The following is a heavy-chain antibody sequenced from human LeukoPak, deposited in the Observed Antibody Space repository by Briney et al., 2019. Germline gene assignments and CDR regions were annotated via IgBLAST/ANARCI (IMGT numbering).Heavy chain of an antibody. CDR1: GFTFGSHT. V-gene: IGHV3-23*01. CDR2: ISGSGDST. Sequence: GGSLRLSCAATGFTFGSHTMSWVRQAPGKGLEWFSSISGSGDSTYYADSVKGRFTLSRDNSKNTLYLQINSLRAEDTAIYFCAKTRTMIEFEYSSSSAFDSWGQGTLVTVSS. D-gene: IGHD6-6*01. J-gene: IGHJ4*02. CDR3: AKTRTMIEFEYSSSSAFDS.